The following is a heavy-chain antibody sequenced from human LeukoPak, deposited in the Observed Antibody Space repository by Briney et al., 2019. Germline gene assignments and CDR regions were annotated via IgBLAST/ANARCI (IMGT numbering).Heavy chain of an antibody. J-gene: IGHJ4*02. V-gene: IGHV4-34*01. CDR2: INHSGST. D-gene: IGHD4-17*01. CDR3: AREDRAGDYGYHFDY. CDR1: GGSFSGYY. Sequence: TPSETLSLTCAVYGGSFSGYYWSWIRQPPGKGLEWIGEINHSGSTNYNPSLKSRVTISVDTSKNQFSLKLSSVTAADTAVYYCAREDRAGDYGYHFDYWGQGTLVTVSS.